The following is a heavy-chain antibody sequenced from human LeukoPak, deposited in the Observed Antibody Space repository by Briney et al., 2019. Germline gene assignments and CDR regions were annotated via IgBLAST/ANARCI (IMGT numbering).Heavy chain of an antibody. D-gene: IGHD3-10*01. Sequence: PSETLSLTCTVSGGSISSYYWSWIRQPPGKGLEWIGYIYRSGSTNYNPSLKSRVTISVDTSKNQFSLKLSSVTAADTAVYYCARYGSGSPYYFDYWGQGTLVTVSS. CDR2: IYRSGST. CDR3: ARYGSGSPYYFDY. V-gene: IGHV4-59*08. J-gene: IGHJ4*02. CDR1: GGSISSYY.